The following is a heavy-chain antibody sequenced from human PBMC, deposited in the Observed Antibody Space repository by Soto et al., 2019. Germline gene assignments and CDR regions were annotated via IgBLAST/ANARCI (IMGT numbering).Heavy chain of an antibody. CDR3: ARGNYFGSGTFDF. CDR2: ISGSSGST. J-gene: IGHJ4*02. CDR1: GYTFTIYG. Sequence: QVTLEQSGAEVKKPGASVKVSCKTSGYTFTIYGVSWVRQAPGQGLEWMAWISGSSGSTYYAQNFQGRVTVTTDTSTDTAYMELRSLRSDDSAIYYCARGNYFGSGTFDFWGQGTLVTVSS. V-gene: IGHV1-18*01. D-gene: IGHD3-10*01.